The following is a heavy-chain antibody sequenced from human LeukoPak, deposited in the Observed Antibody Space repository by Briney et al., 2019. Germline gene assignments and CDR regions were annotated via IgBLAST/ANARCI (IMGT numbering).Heavy chain of an antibody. D-gene: IGHD5-12*01. V-gene: IGHV4-31*03. CDR1: GGPISSGGYY. J-gene: IGHJ4*02. CDR3: ARGGRGYSGYDYGFDY. CDR2: IYYSGST. Sequence: SETLSLTCTVSGGPISSGGYYWSWIRQHPGKGLEWIGYIYYSGSTYYNPSLKSRVTISVDTSENQFSLKLSSVTAADTAVYYCARGGRGYSGYDYGFDYWGQGTLVTVSS.